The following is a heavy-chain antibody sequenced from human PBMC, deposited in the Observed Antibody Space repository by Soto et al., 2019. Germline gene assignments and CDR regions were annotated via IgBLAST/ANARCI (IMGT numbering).Heavy chain of an antibody. Sequence: GGSLRLSCAASGFTFSSYGMHWVRQAPGKGLEWVAVISYDGSNKYYADSVKGRFTISRDNSKNTLYLQMNSLRAEDTAVYYCAKLFLIAAAGTEHYFDYWGQGTLVTVSS. CDR3: AKLFLIAAAGTEHYFDY. CDR2: ISYDGSNK. V-gene: IGHV3-30*18. D-gene: IGHD6-13*01. J-gene: IGHJ4*02. CDR1: GFTFSSYG.